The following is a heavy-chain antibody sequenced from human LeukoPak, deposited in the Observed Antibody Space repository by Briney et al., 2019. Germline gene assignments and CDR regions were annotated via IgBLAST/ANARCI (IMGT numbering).Heavy chain of an antibody. D-gene: IGHD3-22*01. CDR3: ARESAGGGASYDSGGYYFDAFDI. V-gene: IGHV1-69*05. Sequence: ASVKVSCKASGGTFSSYAISWVRQAPGQGLEWMGGIIPIFGTANYAQKFQGRVTITTDESTSTAYMELSSLRSEDTAVYYCARESAGGGASYDSGGYYFDAFDIWGQGTMVTVSS. J-gene: IGHJ3*02. CDR1: GGTFSSYA. CDR2: IIPIFGTA.